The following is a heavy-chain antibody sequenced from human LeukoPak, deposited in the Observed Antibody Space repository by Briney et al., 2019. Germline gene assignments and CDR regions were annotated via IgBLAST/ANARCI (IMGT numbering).Heavy chain of an antibody. Sequence: ASVKVPCKASGGTFSSYAISWVRQAPGQGLEWMGGIIPMFGSANNAQKFQGRVTITADKSTSTAYMELSSLRSEDTAVYYCARGRITMVRGVNDNGWFDPWGQGTLVTVSS. CDR3: ARGRITMVRGVNDNGWFDP. CDR2: IIPMFGSA. CDR1: GGTFSSYA. V-gene: IGHV1-69*06. J-gene: IGHJ5*02. D-gene: IGHD3-10*01.